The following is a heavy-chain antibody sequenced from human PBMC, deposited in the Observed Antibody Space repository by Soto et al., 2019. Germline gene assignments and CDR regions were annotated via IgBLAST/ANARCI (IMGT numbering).Heavy chain of an antibody. V-gene: IGHV4-39*01. J-gene: IGHJ3*02. CDR3: ARHLKYSSSWYHSFDI. Sequence: QLQLQESGPGLVKPSETLSLTCTVSGGSISSSSYYWGWIRQPPGKGLEWIGSIYYSGSTYYNPSLKSRVTISVDTSKNQFSLKLSSVTAADTAVYYCARHLKYSSSWYHSFDIWGQGTMVTVSS. CDR1: GGSISSSSYY. D-gene: IGHD6-13*01. CDR2: IYYSGST.